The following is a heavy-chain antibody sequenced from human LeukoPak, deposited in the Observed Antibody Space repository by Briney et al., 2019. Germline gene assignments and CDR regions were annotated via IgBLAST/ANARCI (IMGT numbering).Heavy chain of an antibody. CDR3: ARRAGTSSPDKSFDY. Sequence: ASVKVSCKASGYTFTGYYMHWLRQAPRQGLEWMGRINPNSGGTNYAQKFQGRVTMTRDTSISTAYMELSRLRSDDTAVYYCARRAGTSSPDKSFDYWGQGTLVTVSS. J-gene: IGHJ4*02. V-gene: IGHV1-2*06. CDR1: GYTFTGYY. CDR2: INPNSGGT. D-gene: IGHD6-19*01.